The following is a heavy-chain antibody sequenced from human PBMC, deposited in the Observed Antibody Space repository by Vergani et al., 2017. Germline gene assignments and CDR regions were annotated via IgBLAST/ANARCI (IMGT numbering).Heavy chain of an antibody. J-gene: IGHJ4*02. V-gene: IGHV3-21*01. CDR3: ARDRYGYYSFDY. D-gene: IGHD4-17*01. Sequence: EVHLVESGGGLVQPGESLKLSCATSGLTFSDSAIHWVRQAPGKGLEWVSSISTTTSYYADSLEGRFTISRDNAKNLVYLQMNSLRAEDTAVYYCARDRYGYYSFDYWGQGTLVAVSS. CDR1: GLTFSDSA. CDR2: ISTTTS.